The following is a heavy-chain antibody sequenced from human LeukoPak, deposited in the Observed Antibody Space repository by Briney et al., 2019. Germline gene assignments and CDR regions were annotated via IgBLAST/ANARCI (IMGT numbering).Heavy chain of an antibody. Sequence: KPSETLSLTCTVSGYSISSGYYWGWIRQPPGKGLEWIGSIYHSGSTYYNPSLKSRVTISVDTSKNQFSLKLSSVTAADTAVYYCARGGYDSSGYYLYYYYYYMDVWGKGTTVTVSS. CDR1: GYSISSGYY. V-gene: IGHV4-38-2*02. J-gene: IGHJ6*03. D-gene: IGHD3-22*01. CDR3: ARGGYDSSGYYLYYYYYYMDV. CDR2: IYHSGST.